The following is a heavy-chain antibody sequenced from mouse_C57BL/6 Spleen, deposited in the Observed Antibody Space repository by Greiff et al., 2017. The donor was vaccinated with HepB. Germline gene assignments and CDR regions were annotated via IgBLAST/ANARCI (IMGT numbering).Heavy chain of an antibody. CDR3: ARRSAYYFDD. CDR2: IYPSDSET. CDR1: GYTFNSYW. Sequence: QVQLQQPGAELVRPGSSVKLSCKASGYTFNSYWMDWVKQRPGQGLEWIGNIYPSDSETHYNQKFKDKATLTVDKSSSTAYMQLSSLTSEDSAVYYCARRSAYYFDDWGQGTTLTVSS. V-gene: IGHV1-61*01. J-gene: IGHJ2*01.